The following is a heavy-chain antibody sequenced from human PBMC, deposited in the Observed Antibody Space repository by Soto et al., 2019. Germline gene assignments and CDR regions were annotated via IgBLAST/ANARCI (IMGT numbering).Heavy chain of an antibody. Sequence: SETLSLTCTVSGGSISSGDYYWSWIRQPPGKGLEWIGYIYYSGNTYYSPSLKSRVTISVDTSKNQFSLKLSSVTAADTAVYYCARERPDGTRXDPWGQGTLVTVSS. V-gene: IGHV4-30-4*01. CDR3: ARERPDGTRXDP. D-gene: IGHD2-2*01. CDR2: IYYSGNT. CDR1: GGSISSGDYY. J-gene: IGHJ5*02.